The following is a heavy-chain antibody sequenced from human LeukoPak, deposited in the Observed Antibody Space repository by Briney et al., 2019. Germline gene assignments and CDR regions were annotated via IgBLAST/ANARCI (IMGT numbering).Heavy chain of an antibody. CDR2: IIPIFGTA. CDR1: GGTSSSYA. CDR3: AGGDHYDSSGYWVPFDY. V-gene: IGHV1-69*05. D-gene: IGHD3-22*01. J-gene: IGHJ4*02. Sequence: ASVKVSCKASGGTSSSYAISWVRQAPGQGLEWMGGIIPIFGTANYAQKFQGRVTITTDESTSTAYMELSSLRSEDTAVYYCAGGDHYDSSGYWVPFDYWGQGTLVTVSS.